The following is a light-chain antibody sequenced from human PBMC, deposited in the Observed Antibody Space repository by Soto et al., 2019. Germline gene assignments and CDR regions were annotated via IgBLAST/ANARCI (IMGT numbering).Light chain of an antibody. CDR3: QPDHSYPYT. CDR2: KAS. CDR1: QSISSW. J-gene: IGKJ2*01. V-gene: IGKV1-5*03. Sequence: DIQMTQSPSTLSASVGDRVTITCRASQSISSWLAWYQQKPGKAPKILMYKASSLESGIPSRFSGSGSGTEFTLSISSLQPDDFATYYCQPDHSYPYTFGQGTKLEIK.